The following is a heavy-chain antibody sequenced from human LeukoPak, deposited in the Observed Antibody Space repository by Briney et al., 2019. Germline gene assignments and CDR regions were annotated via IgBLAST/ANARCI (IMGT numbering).Heavy chain of an antibody. CDR2: ISSSGSYI. CDR3: ARDLLSLDYGYYGMDV. Sequence: GGSLRLSCAASGFTFSSYSMNWVRQAPGKGLEWVSSISSSGSYIYYADSVKGRFTISRDNAKNSLYLQMNSLRAEDTAVYYCARDLLSLDYGYYGMDVWGQGTTVTVSS. V-gene: IGHV3-21*01. D-gene: IGHD3-16*01. J-gene: IGHJ6*02. CDR1: GFTFSSYS.